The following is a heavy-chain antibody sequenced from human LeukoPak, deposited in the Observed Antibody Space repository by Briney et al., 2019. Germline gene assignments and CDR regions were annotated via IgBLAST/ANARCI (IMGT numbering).Heavy chain of an antibody. CDR1: GFTFSNYA. V-gene: IGHV3-30*04. Sequence: GRSLRLSCAASGFTFSNYAMHWVRQAPGKGLEWVAVISYDGNNKYYVDSVKGRFTISRDNAKNTLYLQMNSLRAEDTAVYYCARGTYGDYKYFDLWGRGTLVTVSS. CDR2: ISYDGNNK. J-gene: IGHJ2*01. CDR3: ARGTYGDYKYFDL. D-gene: IGHD4-17*01.